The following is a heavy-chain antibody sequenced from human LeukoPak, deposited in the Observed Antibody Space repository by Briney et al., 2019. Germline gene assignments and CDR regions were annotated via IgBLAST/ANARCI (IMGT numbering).Heavy chain of an antibody. Sequence: GGSLRLSCAASGFTFSSYSMNWVRQAPGKGLEWVSSISSSSSYIYYADSVKGRFTISRDNAKNSLYLQMNSLRAKDTAVYYCARSTYYYDSSGQLFPYWGQGTLVTVSS. CDR1: GFTFSSYS. CDR2: ISSSSSYI. V-gene: IGHV3-21*01. J-gene: IGHJ4*02. D-gene: IGHD3-22*01. CDR3: ARSTYYYDSSGQLFPY.